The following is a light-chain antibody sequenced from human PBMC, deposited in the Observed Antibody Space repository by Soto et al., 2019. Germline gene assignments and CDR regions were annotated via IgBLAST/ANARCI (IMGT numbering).Light chain of an antibody. CDR1: QSVTSN. CDR2: GAS. V-gene: IGKV3-15*01. Sequence: EIVMTQSPATLSVSPGERATLSCRASQSVTSNLAWYQQKPGQVPRLLIYGASTRGTGIPARFSGSGSGTEFTLTISSLQSEDFAVYYCQQYNNWPLTFGGGTKVDIK. CDR3: QQYNNWPLT. J-gene: IGKJ4*01.